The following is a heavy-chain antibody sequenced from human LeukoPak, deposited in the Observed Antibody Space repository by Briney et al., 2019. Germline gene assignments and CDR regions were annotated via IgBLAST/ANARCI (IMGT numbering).Heavy chain of an antibody. Sequence: GRSLRLSCAASGFTFSSYAMSWVRLAPGKGLEWVPAISGSGGSTYYADSVKGRFTISRDNSKNTLYLQMNSLRAEDTAVYYCAKAPHSGSYFSTVYYFDYWGQGTLVTVSS. J-gene: IGHJ4*02. CDR3: AKAPHSGSYFSTVYYFDY. CDR1: GFTFSSYA. D-gene: IGHD1-26*01. V-gene: IGHV3-23*01. CDR2: ISGSGGST.